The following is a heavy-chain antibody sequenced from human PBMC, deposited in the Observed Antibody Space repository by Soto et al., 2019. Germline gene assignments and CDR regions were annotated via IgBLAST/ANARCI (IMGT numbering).Heavy chain of an antibody. D-gene: IGHD1-1*01. V-gene: IGHV1-18*01. CDR3: ARGRYGDY. CDR2: ISAHNGNT. J-gene: IGHJ4*02. CDR1: GYAFTTYG. Sequence: QVHLVQSGAEVKKPGASVKVSCKGSGYAFTTYGITWVRQAPGQGLEWMGWISAHNGNTNYAQKLQGRVTVTRDTATSTAYVERRSGRSDDTAVYYCARGRYGDYWGQGALVTVSS.